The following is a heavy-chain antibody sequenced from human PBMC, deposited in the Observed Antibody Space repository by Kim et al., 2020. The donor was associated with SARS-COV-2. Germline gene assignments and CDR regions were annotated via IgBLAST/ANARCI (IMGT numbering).Heavy chain of an antibody. Sequence: IYYRGSTYANPSLKRRVTMSVDTSKHQFSLKLSSVTAADTAVYYCARPPVGWGQGTLVTVSS. CDR2: IYYRGST. J-gene: IGHJ4*02. D-gene: IGHD1-26*01. V-gene: IGHV4-39*01. CDR3: ARPPVG.